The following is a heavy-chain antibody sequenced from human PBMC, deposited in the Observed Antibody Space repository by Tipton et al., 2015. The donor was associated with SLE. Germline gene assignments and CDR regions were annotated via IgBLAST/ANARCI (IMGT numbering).Heavy chain of an antibody. J-gene: IGHJ3*02. CDR1: GGSISGYY. V-gene: IGHV4-59*08. CDR3: ARHPVPGGDQGAFDI. Sequence: TLSLTCTVSGGSISGYYWSWIRQPPGKGLEWIGYIYYSGSTNYNPSLKSRVTISVDTSKNQFSLKLSSVTAADTAVYYCARHPVPGGDQGAFDIWGQGTMVTVSS. CDR2: IYYSGST. D-gene: IGHD2-21*02.